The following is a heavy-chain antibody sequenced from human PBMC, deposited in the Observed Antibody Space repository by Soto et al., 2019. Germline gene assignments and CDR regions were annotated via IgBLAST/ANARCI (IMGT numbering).Heavy chain of an antibody. V-gene: IGHV1-18*01. D-gene: IGHD3-16*01. J-gene: IGHJ6*02. CDR2: XXPYNDQT. CDR3: ARGGYYDNVWGKLSHYGLDV. CDR1: GYTFIRYG. Sequence: QVQLVQSASEVMKPGASVKVSCKASGYTFIRYGITWVRQAPGQXXXXXXXXXPYNDQTIYAQKLQGRVTMTADTSTRTVYMQLRSLKSDDTAVXXXARGGYYDNVWGKLSHYGLDVWGQGTSVTVSS.